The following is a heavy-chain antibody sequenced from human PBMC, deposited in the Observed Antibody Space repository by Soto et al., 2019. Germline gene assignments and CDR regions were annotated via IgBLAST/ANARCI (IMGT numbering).Heavy chain of an antibody. CDR2: IYYSGTT. V-gene: IGHV4-61*08. CDR3: TRGDGIQLGSLAGRYFYYNMNV. J-gene: IGHJ6*02. D-gene: IGHD5-18*01. Sequence: SETLSLTCTVSGGSISSGGYYWSWIRQPPGKGLEWIGYIYYSGTTTYNPSLKSRVTISVDTSKNQFSLKVSSVTAADTAVYYCTRGDGIQLGSLAGRYFYYNMNVWGQGTTVTAP. CDR1: GGSISSGGYY.